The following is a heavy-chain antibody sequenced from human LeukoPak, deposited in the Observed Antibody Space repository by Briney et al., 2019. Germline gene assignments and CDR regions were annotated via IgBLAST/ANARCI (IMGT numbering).Heavy chain of an antibody. V-gene: IGHV4-39*01. CDR2: IYYSGST. D-gene: IGHD3-10*01. J-gene: IGHJ5*02. CDR3: ASGRYYGSGSQYNWFDP. Sequence: PSETLCLTCAVSGGSISSSSYYWGWLRPPPGKGREWFGSIYYSGSTYYNPSLKSRVTISVDTSKNQFSLKLSSVTAADTAVYYCASGRYYGSGSQYNWFDPWGQGTLVTVSS. CDR1: GGSISSSSYY.